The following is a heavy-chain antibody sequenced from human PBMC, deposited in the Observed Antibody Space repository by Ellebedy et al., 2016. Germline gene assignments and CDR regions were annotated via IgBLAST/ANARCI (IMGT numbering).Heavy chain of an antibody. CDR3: AREGSSGSYYGMDV. CDR2: MNPNSGNT. CDR1: GYTFTSYD. V-gene: IGHV1-8*01. D-gene: IGHD1-26*01. J-gene: IGHJ6*02. Sequence: ASVKVSCXASGYTFTSYDINWVRQATGQGLEWMGWMNPNSGNTGYAQKFQGRVTITADESTSTAYMELSSLRSEDTAVYYCAREGSSGSYYGMDVWGQGTTVTVSS.